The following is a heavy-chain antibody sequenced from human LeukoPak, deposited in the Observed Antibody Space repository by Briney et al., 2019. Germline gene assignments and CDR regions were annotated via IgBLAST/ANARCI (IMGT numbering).Heavy chain of an antibody. V-gene: IGHV1-69*06. CDR3: ARMIQYYDGSGSYLYP. J-gene: IGHJ5*02. CDR2: IIPIFGTA. CDR1: GGTFSSYA. D-gene: IGHD3-10*01. Sequence: ASVKVSCTASGGTFSSYAISWVRQAPGQRLEWMGGIIPIFGTAKSAQKFQDRVTITVDNSTSTAYVELSSLRSEDTAVYYCARMIQYYDGSGSYLYPWGQGTLVTVSS.